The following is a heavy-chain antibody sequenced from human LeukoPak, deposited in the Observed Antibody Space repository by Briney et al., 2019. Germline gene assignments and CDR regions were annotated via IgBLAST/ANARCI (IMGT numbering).Heavy chain of an antibody. Sequence: KPSETLSLTCAVSGGSISSSNWWSWVRQPPGKGLEWIGEIYHSGSTNYNPSLKSRVTISVDKSKNQFSLKLSSVTAADTAVYYCARFPAAGMGYYFDYWGQGTLVTVSS. V-gene: IGHV4-4*02. CDR3: ARFPAAGMGYYFDY. CDR2: IYHSGST. J-gene: IGHJ4*02. CDR1: GGSISSSNW. D-gene: IGHD6-13*01.